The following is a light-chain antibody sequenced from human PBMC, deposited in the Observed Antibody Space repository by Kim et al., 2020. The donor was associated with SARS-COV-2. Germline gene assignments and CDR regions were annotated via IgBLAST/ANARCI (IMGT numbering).Light chain of an antibody. CDR1: SSDVGGYNF. CDR3: SSYAGSNSVV. CDR2: EVS. J-gene: IGLJ2*01. Sequence: GQSVTISCTGTSSDVGGYNFVSWYQHHPGKAPKLVIYEVSKRPSGVPDRFSGSRSGNTASLTVSGLQAEDEADYYCSSYAGSNSVVFGGGTKVTVL. V-gene: IGLV2-8*01.